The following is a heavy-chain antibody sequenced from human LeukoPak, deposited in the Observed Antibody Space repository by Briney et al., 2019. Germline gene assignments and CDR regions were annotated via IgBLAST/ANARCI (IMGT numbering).Heavy chain of an antibody. CDR2: IKQDGGEK. CDR1: GFTFSNYW. J-gene: IGHJ3*02. Sequence: GGSLRLSCEASGFTFSNYWMNWVRQAPGRGLEGVAYIKQDGGEKLYVDSVKGRFTVSRDNTRNSLYLELNSLRDEDTAVYYCARGYGLSCASTTCAGAFDIWGQGTMVTVSS. D-gene: IGHD2/OR15-2a*01. CDR3: ARGYGLSCASTTCAGAFDI. V-gene: IGHV3-7*01.